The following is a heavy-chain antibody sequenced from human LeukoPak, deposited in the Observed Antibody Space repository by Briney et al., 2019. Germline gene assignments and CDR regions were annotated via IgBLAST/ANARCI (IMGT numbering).Heavy chain of an antibody. D-gene: IGHD6-13*01. Sequence: SETLSLTCTVSGGSISSYYWSWFRQPPGKGLEWIGYIYYSGSTNYNPSLKSRVTISVDTSKNQFSLKLSSVTAADTAVYYCARQSSSWYEINWFDPWGQGTLVTVSS. CDR3: ARQSSSWYEINWFDP. CDR2: IYYSGST. CDR1: GGSISSYY. J-gene: IGHJ5*02. V-gene: IGHV4-59*08.